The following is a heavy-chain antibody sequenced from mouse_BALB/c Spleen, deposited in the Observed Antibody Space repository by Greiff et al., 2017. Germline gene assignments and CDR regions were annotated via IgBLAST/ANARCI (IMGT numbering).Heavy chain of an antibody. CDR2: ISSGGST. J-gene: IGHJ3*01. D-gene: IGHD2-2*01. CDR1: GFTFSSYA. CDR3: ARGYGYDLAWFAY. V-gene: IGHV5-6-5*01. Sequence: EVNVVESGGGLVKPGGSLKLSCAASGFTFSSYAMSWVRQTPEKRLEWVASISSGGSTYYPDSVKGRFTISRDNARNILYLQMSSLRSEDTAMYYCARGYGYDLAWFAYWGQGTLVTVSA.